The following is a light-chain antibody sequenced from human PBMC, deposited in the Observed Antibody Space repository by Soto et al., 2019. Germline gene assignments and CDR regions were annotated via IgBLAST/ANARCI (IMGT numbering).Light chain of an antibody. CDR2: DVA. V-gene: IGLV2-14*03. J-gene: IGLJ1*01. CDR1: SSDVGASNF. CDR3: VSYTSSTTYV. Sequence: QSALTQPASVSDSPGQSITISCTGTSSDVGASNFVSWYQQHPGKTPKLIIYDVANRPSGVSNRFSGSKSGSTASLIISRLQTEDEADYYCVSYTSSTTYVFGTGTKLTVL.